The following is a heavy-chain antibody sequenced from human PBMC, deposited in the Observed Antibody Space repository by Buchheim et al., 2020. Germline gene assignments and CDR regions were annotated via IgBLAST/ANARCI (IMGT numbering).Heavy chain of an antibody. J-gene: IGHJ4*02. D-gene: IGHD6-13*01. CDR2: INHSGST. V-gene: IGHV4-34*01. CDR3: ARSNIAAAGYCFDY. CDR1: GGSFSGYY. Sequence: QVQLQQWGAGLLKPSETLSLTCAVYGGSFSGYYWSWIRQPPGKGLEWIGEINHSGSTNYNPSLKSRGIISVDTSTNQFLLKLSSVTAADTAVYYCARSNIAAAGYCFDYWGQGTL.